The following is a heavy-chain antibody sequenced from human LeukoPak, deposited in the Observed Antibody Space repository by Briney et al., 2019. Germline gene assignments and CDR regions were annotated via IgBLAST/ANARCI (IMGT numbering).Heavy chain of an antibody. CDR2: ISGSGGST. CDR3: AKDLPSISLGYFDY. CDR1: GFTVSSNY. Sequence: GGSLRLSCAASGFTVSSNYMSWVRQAPGKGLEWVSAISGSGGSTYYADSLKGRFTISRDNSKNTLYLQMNSLRAEDTAVYYCAKDLPSISLGYFDYWGQGTLVTVSS. V-gene: IGHV3-23*01. J-gene: IGHJ4*02. D-gene: IGHD3-9*01.